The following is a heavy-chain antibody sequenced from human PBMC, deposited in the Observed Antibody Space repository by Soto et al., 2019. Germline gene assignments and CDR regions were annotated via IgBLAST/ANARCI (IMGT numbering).Heavy chain of an antibody. J-gene: IGHJ6*02. CDR1: GFSFNDYS. CDR2: ISRSSGTI. Sequence: LRLSCAASGFSFNDYSMNWVRQAPGKGLEWVSYISRSSGTIYYADSVKGRFTISRDNAKNSLYLQMNSLRAEDTAVYYCARQRSMDVWGQGTTVTVSS. CDR3: ARQRSMDV. V-gene: IGHV3-48*01.